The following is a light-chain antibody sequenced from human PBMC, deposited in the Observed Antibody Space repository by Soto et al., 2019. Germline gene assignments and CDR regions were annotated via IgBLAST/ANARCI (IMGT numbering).Light chain of an antibody. CDR2: DVS. V-gene: IGLV2-11*01. CDR3: CSYAGSYILV. J-gene: IGLJ2*01. CDR1: SSDVGSYNY. Sequence: QSVLTQPRSVSGSPGQSVTISCTGTSSDVGSYNYVSWYQQHPGKAPKLMIYDVSKRPSGVPDRFSGSKSGNTASLTISGLQAEDEADYHCCSYAGSYILVFGGGTKLTVL.